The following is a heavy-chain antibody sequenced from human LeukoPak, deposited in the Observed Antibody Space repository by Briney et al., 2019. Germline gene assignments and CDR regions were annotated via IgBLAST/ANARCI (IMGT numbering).Heavy chain of an antibody. Sequence: SETLSLTCTVSGGSISSYYWSWIRQPPGKGLEWIGSIYYSGSTYYNPSLKSRVTISVDTSKNQFSLKLSSVTAADTTVYYCARHYGSGSSHNWFDPWGQGTLVTVSS. CDR3: ARHYGSGSSHNWFDP. D-gene: IGHD3-10*01. J-gene: IGHJ5*02. CDR2: IYYSGST. CDR1: GGSISSYY. V-gene: IGHV4-39*07.